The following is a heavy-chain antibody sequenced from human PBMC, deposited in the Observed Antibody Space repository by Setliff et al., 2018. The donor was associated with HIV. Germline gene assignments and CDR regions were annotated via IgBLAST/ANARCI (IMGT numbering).Heavy chain of an antibody. CDR3: ACPIPNYYDSDY. CDR2: VYTSGST. V-gene: IGHV4-4*08. D-gene: IGHD3-22*01. J-gene: IGHJ4*02. Sequence: KPSETLSLTCTVSGDSISSSYYWTWIRQPPGKGLEWIGYVYTSGSTNYNPSLKNRVTISVDTSKNQFSLRLSSVTAADTAVYYCACPIPNYYDSDYWGQGTLVTSPQ. CDR1: GDSISSSYY.